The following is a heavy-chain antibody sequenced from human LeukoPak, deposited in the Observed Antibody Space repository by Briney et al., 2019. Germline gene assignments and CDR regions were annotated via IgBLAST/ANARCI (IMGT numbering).Heavy chain of an antibody. CDR3: ARDSGYDLRVLDYYGVDV. Sequence: ASVKVSCKASGYTFTSYYMHWVRQAPGQGLEWMGIINPSGGSTSYAQKFQGRVTMTRDTSTSTVYMELSSLRSEDTAVYYCARDSGYDLRVLDYYGVDVWGQGTTVTVSS. CDR2: INPSGGST. V-gene: IGHV1-46*01. D-gene: IGHD5-12*01. J-gene: IGHJ6*02. CDR1: GYTFTSYY.